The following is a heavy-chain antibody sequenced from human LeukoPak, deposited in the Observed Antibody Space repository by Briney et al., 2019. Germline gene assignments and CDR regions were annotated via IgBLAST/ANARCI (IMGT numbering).Heavy chain of an antibody. V-gene: IGHV4-34*01. CDR3: ARYSLTITMVRPRERGIDY. J-gene: IGHJ4*02. Sequence: SETLSLTCAVYGRSFSGYYWSWLRQPPRKGLEWIGEINHSGSTNYNPSLKTRVTISVDPYKNQFSLKLSSVTAAHTAVYYCARYSLTITMVRPRERGIDYWGEGSVVTVSS. D-gene: IGHD3-10*01. CDR1: GRSFSGYY. CDR2: INHSGST.